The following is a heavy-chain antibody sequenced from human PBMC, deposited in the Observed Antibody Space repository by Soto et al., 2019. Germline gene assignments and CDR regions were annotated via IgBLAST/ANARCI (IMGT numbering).Heavy chain of an antibody. CDR1: GSSISSIRYY. Sequence: SATLSLTCTLSGSSISSIRYYWGSIRQPPGKGLEWIGSIYYSGSTYYNPSLKSRVTISVDTSKNQFSLKLSSVTAADTAVYYCARHYIAVAGNYYYGMDVWGQGTTVT. D-gene: IGHD6-19*01. V-gene: IGHV4-39*01. CDR3: ARHYIAVAGNYYYGMDV. CDR2: IYYSGST. J-gene: IGHJ6*02.